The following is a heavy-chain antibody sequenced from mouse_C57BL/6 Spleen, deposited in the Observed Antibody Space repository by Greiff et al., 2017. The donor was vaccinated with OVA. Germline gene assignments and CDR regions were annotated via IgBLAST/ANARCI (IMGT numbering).Heavy chain of an antibody. CDR1: GYTFTSYW. V-gene: IGHV1-64*01. Sequence: QVQLQQPGAELVKPGASVKLSCKASGYTFTSYWMHWVKQRPGQGLEWIGMIHPNSGSTNYNEKFKSKATLTVDKSSSTAYMQLSSLTSEDSAVYYCARASLEAWFAYWGQGTLVTVSA. J-gene: IGHJ3*01. CDR2: IHPNSGST. CDR3: ARASLEAWFAY. D-gene: IGHD6-1*01.